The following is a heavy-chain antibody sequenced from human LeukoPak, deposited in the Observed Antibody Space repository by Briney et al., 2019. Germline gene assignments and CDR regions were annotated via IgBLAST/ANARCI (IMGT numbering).Heavy chain of an antibody. J-gene: IGHJ4*02. D-gene: IGHD4-17*01. V-gene: IGHV4-39*01. CDR3: ARLHDYGDYYADY. CDR2: IYYSGNT. CDR1: GGSIRSGPYY. Sequence: SETLSLTCNVSGGSIRSGPYYWGWIRQPPGKRLEWIGSIYYSGNTQYSPSIRSRVTISVDPSKNEFSMKLRSVTAADTAVYYCARLHDYGDYYADYWGQGTLVTVSS.